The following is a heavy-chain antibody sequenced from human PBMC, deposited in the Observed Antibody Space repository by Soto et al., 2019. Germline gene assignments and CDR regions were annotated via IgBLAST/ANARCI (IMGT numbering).Heavy chain of an antibody. J-gene: IGHJ6*01. CDR1: GYPFSYFW. V-gene: IGHV5-10-1*01. CDR3: TVTTAPGYYYYGMDV. Sequence: PGESLKISCEGSGYPFSYFWIAWVRQMPGKGLEWMGRIDPSDSYTNYSPSFQGHVTISADKSISTAYLQWSSLKASDTAMYYCTVTTAPGYYYYGMDVWG. CDR2: IDPSDSYT. D-gene: IGHD4-17*01.